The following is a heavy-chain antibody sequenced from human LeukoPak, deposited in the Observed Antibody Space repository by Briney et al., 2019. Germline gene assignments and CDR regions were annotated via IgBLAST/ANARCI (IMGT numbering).Heavy chain of an antibody. CDR2: INSDGSST. D-gene: IGHD1-1*01. J-gene: IGHJ6*02. Sequence: GGSLRLSCAASGFTFSSYWMHWVRQAPGKGLVWVSRINSDGSSTSYADSVKGRFTISRDNAKNTLYLQMNSLRAEDTAVYYCARAGTERYYYYGMDVWGQGTTVTVSS. V-gene: IGHV3-74*01. CDR3: ARAGTERYYYYGMDV. CDR1: GFTFSSYW.